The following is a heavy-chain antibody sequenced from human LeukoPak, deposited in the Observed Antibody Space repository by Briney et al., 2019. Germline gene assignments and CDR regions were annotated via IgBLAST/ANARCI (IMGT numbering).Heavy chain of an antibody. J-gene: IGHJ4*02. Sequence: GGSLRLSCATSGFSLSSYAMSWVRQAPGKGLEWVAVIWYDGSNKIYVDSVKGRFTISRDNSKNTLYLQMDSLRAEDTAVYYCARHNSSFDYWGQGTLVTVSS. V-gene: IGHV3-33*08. CDR2: IWYDGSNK. CDR1: GFSLSSYA. D-gene: IGHD6-13*01. CDR3: ARHNSSFDY.